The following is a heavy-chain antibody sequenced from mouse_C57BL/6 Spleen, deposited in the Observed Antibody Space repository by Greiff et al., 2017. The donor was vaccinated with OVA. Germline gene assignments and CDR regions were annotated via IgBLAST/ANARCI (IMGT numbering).Heavy chain of an antibody. D-gene: IGHD4-1*01. CDR2: INPNNGGT. V-gene: IGHV1-26*01. Sequence: EVKLQQSGPELVKPGASVKISCKASGYTFTDYYMNWVKQSHGKSLEWIGDINPNNGGTSYNQKFKGKATLTVDKSSSTAYMELRSLTSEDSAVYYCARSALLGYAMDYWGQGTSVTVSS. J-gene: IGHJ4*01. CDR3: ARSALLGYAMDY. CDR1: GYTFTDYY.